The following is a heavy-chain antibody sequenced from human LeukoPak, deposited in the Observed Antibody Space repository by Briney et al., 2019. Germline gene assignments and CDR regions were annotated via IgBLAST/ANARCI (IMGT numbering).Heavy chain of an antibody. Sequence: PGGSLRLSCAASGLTFSSYSMKWLRQAPGKGLEWVSSISSSSSYIYYADSVKGRFAISRDNAKNSLYLQMNSLRAEDTAVYYCARASIAAAGHPFDPWGQGTLVTVSS. CDR2: ISSSSSYI. J-gene: IGHJ5*02. D-gene: IGHD6-13*01. CDR3: ARASIAAAGHPFDP. CDR1: GLTFSSYS. V-gene: IGHV3-21*01.